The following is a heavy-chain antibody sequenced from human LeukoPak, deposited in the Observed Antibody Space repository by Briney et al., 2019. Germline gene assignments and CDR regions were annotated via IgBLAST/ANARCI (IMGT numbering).Heavy chain of an antibody. Sequence: TSETLSLTCAVYGGSFSGYYWSWIRQPPGKGLEWIGEINHSGSTNYNPSLKSRVTISVDTSKNQFSLKLSSVTAADTAVYYCARVRSPEPWGQGTLVTVSS. CDR3: ARVRSPEP. CDR1: GGSFSGYY. J-gene: IGHJ5*02. V-gene: IGHV4-34*01. CDR2: INHSGST.